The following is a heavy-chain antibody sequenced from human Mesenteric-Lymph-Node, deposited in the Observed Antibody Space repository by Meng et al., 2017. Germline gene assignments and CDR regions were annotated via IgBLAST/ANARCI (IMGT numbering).Heavy chain of an antibody. CDR1: GFTFSSYA. D-gene: IGHD3-16*01. CDR2: ISGSGGST. CDR3: AKPIALPPHGGDY. J-gene: IGHJ4*02. V-gene: IGHV3-23*01. Sequence: GESLKISCAASGFTFSSYAMSWVRQAPGKGLEWVSAISGSGGSTYYADSVKGRFTISRDNSKNTLYLQMNSLRAEDTAVYYCAKPIALPPHGGDYWGQGTLVTVSS.